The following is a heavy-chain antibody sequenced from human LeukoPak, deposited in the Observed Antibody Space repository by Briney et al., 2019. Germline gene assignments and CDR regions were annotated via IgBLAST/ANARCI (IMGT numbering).Heavy chain of an antibody. CDR2: LYNNANT. V-gene: IGHV4-59*08. J-gene: IGHJ4*02. D-gene: IGHD1-26*01. Sequence: SETLSLTCTVSGGSISSYYWSWIRQPPGKGLEWIGLLYNNANTNYNPSLRSRVTISVDTSKSQFSLNLSSVTAADTAVYYCAVGWELLTRWGQGTLVTVSS. CDR3: AVGWELLTR. CDR1: GGSISSYY.